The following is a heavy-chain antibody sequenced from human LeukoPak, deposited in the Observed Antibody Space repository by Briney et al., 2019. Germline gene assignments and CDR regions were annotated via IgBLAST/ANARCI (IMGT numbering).Heavy chain of an antibody. D-gene: IGHD2-2*01. Sequence: PGGSLRLSCAASGFTFSSYSMNWVRQAPGKGLEWVSSISSSSSYIYYADSVKGRFTISRDNAKNSLYLPMNSLKTEDTAVYYCTTVGPAAPHWFDPWGQGTLVTVSS. CDR1: GFTFSSYS. V-gene: IGHV3-21*03. J-gene: IGHJ5*02. CDR2: ISSSSSYI. CDR3: TTVGPAAPHWFDP.